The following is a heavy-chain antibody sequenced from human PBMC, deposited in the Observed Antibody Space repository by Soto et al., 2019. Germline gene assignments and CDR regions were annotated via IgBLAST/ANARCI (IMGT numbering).Heavy chain of an antibody. CDR3: AKEYGDTIRRMLFDM. D-gene: IGHD4-17*01. CDR1: GFTFGDYA. J-gene: IGHJ3*02. V-gene: IGHV3-9*01. CDR2: ISWDSACI. Sequence: VQLVESGGGLVQPGRSLRLSCAVSGFTFGDYAMHWVRQAPGKGLEWVSGISWDSACIDYADSVKGRFTISRDNVKNSLYLQMNSLRAEHTASDFYAKEYGDTIRRMLFDMWGQGTMVTVSS.